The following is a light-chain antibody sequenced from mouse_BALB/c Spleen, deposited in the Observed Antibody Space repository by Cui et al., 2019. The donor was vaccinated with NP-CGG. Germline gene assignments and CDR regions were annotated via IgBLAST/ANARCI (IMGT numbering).Light chain of an antibody. CDR1: TGTITTSNY. Sequence: QAVVTQESALTLSPGETVTLTCRPSTGTITTSNYANWVQEKPDHLFTGLIGGTNNRAPGVPARFSGALIGDKAALTITGAQTEDEAIYFCALWYSNHWVFGGGTKLTVL. CDR2: GTN. J-gene: IGLJ1*01. CDR3: ALWYSNHWV. V-gene: IGLV1*01.